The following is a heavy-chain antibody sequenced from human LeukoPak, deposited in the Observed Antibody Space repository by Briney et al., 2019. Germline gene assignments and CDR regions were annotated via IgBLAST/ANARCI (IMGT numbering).Heavy chain of an antibody. CDR1: GFTFSSYS. CDR2: ISSSSSYI. Sequence: GGSLRLSCAASGFTFSSYSMNWVRQAPGKGLEWASSISSSSSYIYYADSVKGRFTISRDNAKNSLYLQMNSLRAEDTAVYYCARDPGPLWFGELLYVYYGMDVWGQGTTVTVSS. J-gene: IGHJ6*02. D-gene: IGHD3-10*01. CDR3: ARDPGPLWFGELLYVYYGMDV. V-gene: IGHV3-21*01.